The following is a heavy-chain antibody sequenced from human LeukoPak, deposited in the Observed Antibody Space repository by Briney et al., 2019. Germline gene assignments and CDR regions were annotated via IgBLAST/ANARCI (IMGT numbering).Heavy chain of an antibody. D-gene: IGHD3-22*01. CDR1: GFTFSSYA. J-gene: IGHJ4*02. Sequence: PGGSLRLSCAASGFTFSSYAMSWVRQAPGKGLEWVSAISGSGGSTYYADSVKGRFTIPRDNSKNTLYLQMNSLRAEDTAVYYCAKASFDSSGYFDYWGQGTLVTVSS. CDR3: AKASFDSSGYFDY. V-gene: IGHV3-23*01. CDR2: ISGSGGST.